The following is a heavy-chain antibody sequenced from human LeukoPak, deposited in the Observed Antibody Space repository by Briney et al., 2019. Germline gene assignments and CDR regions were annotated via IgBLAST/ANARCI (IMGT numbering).Heavy chain of an antibody. Sequence: ASVKVSCKASGYTFTSYGISWVRQAPGRGLEWMGWISAYNGNTNYAQKLQGRVTMTTDTSTSTAYMELRSLRSDDTAVYYCAREGGDYYDSSGYIYWGQGTLVTVSS. D-gene: IGHD3-22*01. V-gene: IGHV1-18*01. CDR2: ISAYNGNT. CDR3: AREGGDYYDSSGYIY. CDR1: GYTFTSYG. J-gene: IGHJ4*02.